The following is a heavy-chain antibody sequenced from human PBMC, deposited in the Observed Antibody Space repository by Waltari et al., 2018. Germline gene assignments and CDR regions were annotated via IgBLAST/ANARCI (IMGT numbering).Heavy chain of an antibody. CDR3: ARSTGYSSGWYLPYGMDV. Sequence: QVQLQQSGPGLVKPSQTLSLTCAISGDSVSSNSAAWNWIRQSPSRGLEWLGSTYYSSKGYNDDAVSVKSRITLNPATSKNQFSLQLNSVTPEDTAVYYCARSTGYSSGWYLPYGMDVWGQGTTVTVSS. J-gene: IGHJ6*02. CDR2: TYYSSKGYN. V-gene: IGHV6-1*01. CDR1: GDSVSSNSAA. D-gene: IGHD6-19*01.